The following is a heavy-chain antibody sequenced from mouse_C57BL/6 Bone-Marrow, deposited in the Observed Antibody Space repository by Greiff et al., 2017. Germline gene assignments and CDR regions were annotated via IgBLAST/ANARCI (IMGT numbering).Heavy chain of an antibody. D-gene: IGHD2-1*01. J-gene: IGHJ3*01. Sequence: EVQLVESGAELVRPGSSVKMSCKTSGYTFTSYGINWVKQRPGQGLEWIGYIYIGNGYTEYNEKFKGKATLTSDTSSSTAYMQLSSLTSEDSAIYFCARWNYGNYLAWFAYWGQGTLVTVSA. CDR3: ARWNYGNYLAWFAY. CDR2: IYIGNGYT. CDR1: GYTFTSYG. V-gene: IGHV1-58*01.